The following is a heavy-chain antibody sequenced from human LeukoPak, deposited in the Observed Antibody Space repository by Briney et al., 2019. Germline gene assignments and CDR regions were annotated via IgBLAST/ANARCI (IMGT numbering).Heavy chain of an antibody. CDR3: ATEPLISTDDAFDI. CDR1: GYTFTSYA. Sequence: ASVKVSCKASGYTFTSYAMNWVRQAPGQGLEWMGWINTNTGNPTYAQGFTGRFVFSLDTSVSTAYLQISSLKAEDTAVYYCATEPLISTDDAFDIWGQGTMVTVSS. CDR2: INTNTGNP. J-gene: IGHJ3*02. D-gene: IGHD3-3*02. V-gene: IGHV7-4-1*02.